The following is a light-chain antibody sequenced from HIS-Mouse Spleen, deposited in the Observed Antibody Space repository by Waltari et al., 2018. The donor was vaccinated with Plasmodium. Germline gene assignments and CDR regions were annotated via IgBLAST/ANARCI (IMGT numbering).Light chain of an antibody. CDR1: QSISSY. CDR3: QQSYSTPQLT. Sequence: DIQMTPSPSSLSASVGDRVTITCRASQSISSYLNWYQQKPGKAPKLLIYAASSLQSGVPSRFSGSGSETDFTLTISSLQPEDFATYYCQQSYSTPQLTFGGGTKVEIK. J-gene: IGKJ4*01. CDR2: AAS. V-gene: IGKV1-39*01.